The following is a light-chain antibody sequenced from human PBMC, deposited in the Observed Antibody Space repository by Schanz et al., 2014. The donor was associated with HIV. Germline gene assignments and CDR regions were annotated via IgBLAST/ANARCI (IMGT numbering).Light chain of an antibody. CDR2: DAS. Sequence: EIVLTQSPATLSLSPGERATFSCRASQSVARYLAWYQQKPGQAPRLLIYDASNRATGVPARFSGSRSGTQFSLTINSLQSEDFAVYFCQQYHLSPVTFGQGTRLEIK. CDR1: QSVARY. J-gene: IGKJ5*01. V-gene: IGKV3-15*01. CDR3: QQYHLSPVT.